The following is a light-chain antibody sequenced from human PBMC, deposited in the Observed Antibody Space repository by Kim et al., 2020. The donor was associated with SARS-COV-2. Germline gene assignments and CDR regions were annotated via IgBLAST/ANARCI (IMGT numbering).Light chain of an antibody. V-gene: IGLV2-14*03. CDR3: SSYSSTSTRV. CDR2: DVS. Sequence: GQSITTSCTGTSSDVGGYNSVSWYQQHPGKAPKLIIYDVSNRPSGVSNRCSGSKSGNTASLTISGLLGEDEADYYCSSYSSTSTRVFGGGTQLTVL. J-gene: IGLJ3*02. CDR1: SSDVGGYNS.